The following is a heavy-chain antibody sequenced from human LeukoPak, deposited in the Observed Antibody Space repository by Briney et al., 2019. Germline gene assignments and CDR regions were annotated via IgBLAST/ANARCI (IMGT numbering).Heavy chain of an antibody. Sequence: GRSLRLSCAASGFTFSSYGMHWVRQAPGKGLEWVAVIWYDGSNKYYADSVKGRFTIPRDNSKNTLYLQMNSLRAEDTAVYYCARDPGGYYPYYFDYWGQGTLVTVSS. CDR3: ARDPGGYYPYYFDY. J-gene: IGHJ4*02. V-gene: IGHV3-33*01. CDR2: IWYDGSNK. D-gene: IGHD3-22*01. CDR1: GFTFSSYG.